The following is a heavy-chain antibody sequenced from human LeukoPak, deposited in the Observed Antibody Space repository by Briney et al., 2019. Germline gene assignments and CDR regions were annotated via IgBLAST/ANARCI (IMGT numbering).Heavy chain of an antibody. CDR2: IYPGDSDT. CDR1: GYSFTSYW. CDR3: ARQGSGYCSGGSCYQCDY. D-gene: IGHD2-15*01. J-gene: IGHJ4*02. Sequence: GESLQISCKGSGYSFTSYWIGWGRQMPGKGLEWMGIIYPGDSDTRYSPSFQGQVTISADKSISTAYLQWSSLKASDTAMYYCARQGSGYCSGGSCYQCDYWGQGTLVTVSS. V-gene: IGHV5-51*01.